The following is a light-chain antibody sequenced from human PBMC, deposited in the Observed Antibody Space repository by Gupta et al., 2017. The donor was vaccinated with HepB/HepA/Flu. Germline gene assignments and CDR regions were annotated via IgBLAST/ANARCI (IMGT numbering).Light chain of an antibody. CDR1: SSDVGGYNA. V-gene: IGLV2-14*01. J-gene: IGLJ3*02. Sequence: SALTQPASVSGPPGQTMTIPSPGASSDVGGYNAVSWYQQYPGKTPNLFIYDVNNRPSGIVSRFSGSKYGDTASLTNTGLQPEEEAVYYCRSSARGNTLFVFGGGTKLTVL. CDR3: RSSARGNTLFV. CDR2: DVN.